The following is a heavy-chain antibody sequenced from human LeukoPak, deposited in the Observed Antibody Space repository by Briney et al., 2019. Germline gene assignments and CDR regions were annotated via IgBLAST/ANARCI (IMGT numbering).Heavy chain of an antibody. CDR3: ARGVTAVVTPYAFDI. CDR2: IYYSGST. D-gene: IGHD4-23*01. V-gene: IGHV4-59*01. CDR1: GGSISTYY. J-gene: IGHJ3*02. Sequence: PSETLSLTCTVSGGSISTYYWSWIRQPPGKGLEWIGYIYYSGSTNYNPSVKSRVTMSVDTSKKQFSLNLSSLTAADTAVYYCARGVTAVVTPYAFDIWGQGTMVTVSS.